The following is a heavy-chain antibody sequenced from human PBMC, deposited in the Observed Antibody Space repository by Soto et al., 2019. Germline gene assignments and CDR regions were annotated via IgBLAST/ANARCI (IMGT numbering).Heavy chain of an antibody. V-gene: IGHV1-18*01. D-gene: IGHD5-18*01. Sequence: VSCKASGYTFTSYGISWVRQAPGQGLEWMGWISAYNGNTNYAQKLQGRVTMTTDTSTSTAYMELRSLRSDDTAVYYCARVAVNTAMVSGELDYWGQGTLVTVSS. CDR3: ARVAVNTAMVSGELDY. CDR1: GYTFTSYG. CDR2: ISAYNGNT. J-gene: IGHJ4*02.